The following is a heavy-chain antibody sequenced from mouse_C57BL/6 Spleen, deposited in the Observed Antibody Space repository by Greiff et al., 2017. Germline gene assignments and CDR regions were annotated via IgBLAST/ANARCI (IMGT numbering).Heavy chain of an antibody. J-gene: IGHJ1*03. Sequence: QVQLQQPGAELVMPGASVKLSCKASGYTFTSYWMHWVKQRPGQGLEWIGEIDPSDSYTNYNQKFKGKSTLTVDKSSSTAYMQLSSLTSEDSAVYYCARWLSRYFDGWGTGTTVTVSS. CDR3: ARWLSRYFDG. D-gene: IGHD2-2*01. V-gene: IGHV1-69*01. CDR1: GYTFTSYW. CDR2: IDPSDSYT.